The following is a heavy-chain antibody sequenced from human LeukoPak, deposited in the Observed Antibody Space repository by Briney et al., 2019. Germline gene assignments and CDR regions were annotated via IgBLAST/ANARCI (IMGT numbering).Heavy chain of an antibody. Sequence: ASVKVSCKASGYTFTTYGISRVREAPGQGLEWMGWISTYNGYTYYAQKFQGRATMTTDTSTSTAYMEMRSLRSDDTALYYCVGVRITLMGDIWGQGTTVIVSS. CDR2: ISTYNGYT. V-gene: IGHV1-18*01. J-gene: IGHJ6*02. D-gene: IGHD2/OR15-2a*01. CDR1: GYTFTTYG. CDR3: VGVRITLMGDI.